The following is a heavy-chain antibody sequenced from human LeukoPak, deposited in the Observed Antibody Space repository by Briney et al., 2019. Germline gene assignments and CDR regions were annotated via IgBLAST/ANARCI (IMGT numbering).Heavy chain of an antibody. Sequence: GGSLRLSCAASGFTFSSYSMNWVRQAPGKGLEWVSCISSSSSHTYYADSVKGRFTISRDDAKNSLYLQMNSLRAEDTAVYYCASNYDRSGYSDYWGQGTLVTVSS. CDR1: GFTFSSYS. D-gene: IGHD3-22*01. V-gene: IGHV3-21*01. CDR3: ASNYDRSGYSDY. J-gene: IGHJ4*02. CDR2: ISSSSSHT.